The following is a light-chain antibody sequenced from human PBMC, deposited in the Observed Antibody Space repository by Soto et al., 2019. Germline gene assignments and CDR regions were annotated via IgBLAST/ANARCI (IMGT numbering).Light chain of an antibody. V-gene: IGLV1-40*01. CDR2: SNN. Sequence: QSVLTQPPSVSEAPGQRVTISCTGSSSNIGSGSDVHWYQQLPGTAPKLLIYSNNNRPSGVPDRFSGSKSGTSASLAITGLQAEDEANYYCQSYDRSLSGSVFGGGTKLTVL. CDR1: SSNIGSGSD. J-gene: IGLJ2*01. CDR3: QSYDRSLSGSV.